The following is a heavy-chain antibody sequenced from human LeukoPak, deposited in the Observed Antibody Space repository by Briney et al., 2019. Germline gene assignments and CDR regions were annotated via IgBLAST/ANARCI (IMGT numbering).Heavy chain of an antibody. CDR2: IYYSGST. V-gene: IGHV4-61*01. CDR1: GGSISSSSYY. D-gene: IGHD3-10*01. CDR3: ARVTGSSYYYYYGMDV. Sequence: SETLSLTCTVSGGSISSSSYYWSWIRQPPGKGLEWIGYIYYSGSTNYNPSLKSRVTISVDTSKNQFSLKLSSVTAADTAVYYCARVTGSSYYYYYGMDVWGQGTTVTVSS. J-gene: IGHJ6*02.